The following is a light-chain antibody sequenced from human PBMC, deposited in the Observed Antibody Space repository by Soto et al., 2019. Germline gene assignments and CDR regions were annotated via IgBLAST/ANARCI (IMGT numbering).Light chain of an antibody. J-gene: IGKJ4*01. CDR2: GAS. Sequence: EIVWTQSPGTLSLSPGERATLSCRASQSLSSNYLAWYQQKPGQAPRLLIYGASTRATGIPARFSGSGSGTEFNLTISSLQSEDFAVYFCQQYDDWLRLTFGGGTKVDIK. V-gene: IGKV3D-15*01. CDR3: QQYDDWLRLT. CDR1: QSLSSN.